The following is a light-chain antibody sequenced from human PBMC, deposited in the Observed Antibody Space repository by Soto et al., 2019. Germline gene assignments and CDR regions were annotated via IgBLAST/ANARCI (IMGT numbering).Light chain of an antibody. CDR2: GAS. V-gene: IGKV3-20*01. CDR1: QSVSSN. J-gene: IGKJ1*01. CDR3: QQYGSSPPTT. Sequence: EIVLTQSPGTLSLSPGERATLSCMASQSVSSNLAWYQQKPGQAPRLLIYGASTRATGIPDKFSGSGSGTDFTLTINRLEPEDFAVYYCQQYGSSPPTTFGQGTKVDIK.